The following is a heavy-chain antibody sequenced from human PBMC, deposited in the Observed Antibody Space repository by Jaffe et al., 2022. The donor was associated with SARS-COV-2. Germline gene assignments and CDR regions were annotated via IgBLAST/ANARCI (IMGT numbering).Heavy chain of an antibody. CDR2: ISSDGTRV. CDR1: GFTFSTYW. CDR3: ARDQGYSYGSPDGMDV. J-gene: IGHJ6*02. D-gene: IGHD5-18*01. Sequence: EVQLVESGGGLVQPGGSLRLSCAASGFTFSTYWMHWVRQAPGKGLVWVSRISSDGTRVAYADSVKGRFTISRDNAKNTLYLQMNSLAAEDTAVYYCARDQGYSYGSPDGMDVWGQGTTVTVSS. V-gene: IGHV3-74*01.